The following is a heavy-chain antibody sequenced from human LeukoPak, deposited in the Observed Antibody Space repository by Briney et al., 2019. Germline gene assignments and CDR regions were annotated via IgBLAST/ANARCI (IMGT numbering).Heavy chain of an antibody. V-gene: IGHV1-2*02. CDR2: TIPDSGDT. D-gene: IGHD4-17*01. Sequence: ASVKVSCKASGYTFTGYYMHWVRQAPGQGLEWMGWTIPDSGDTNYAQKFQGRVTMTRDTSISTAYMKLSGLRSDDTALYYCAKDYGAFCFDSWGQGTLVTVSS. CDR3: AKDYGAFCFDS. J-gene: IGHJ4*02. CDR1: GYTFTGYY.